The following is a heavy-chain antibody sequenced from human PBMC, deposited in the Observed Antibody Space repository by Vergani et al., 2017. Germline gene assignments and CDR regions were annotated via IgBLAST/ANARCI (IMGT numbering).Heavy chain of an antibody. CDR2: IWYDGSNK. Sequence: QVQLVESGGGVVQPGRSLRLSCAASGFTFSSYGMHWVRQAPGKGLEWVAVIWYDGSNKYYADSVKGRFTISRDKSKNTLYLQMNSLRADDTAVYYCARGIVVPAATECYYGMDVWGQGTTVTVSS. D-gene: IGHD2-2*01. CDR1: GFTFSSYG. CDR3: ARGIVVPAATECYYGMDV. J-gene: IGHJ6*02. V-gene: IGHV3-33*01.